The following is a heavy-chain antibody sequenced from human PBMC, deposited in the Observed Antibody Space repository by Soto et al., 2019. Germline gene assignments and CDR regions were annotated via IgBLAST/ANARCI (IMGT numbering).Heavy chain of an antibody. J-gene: IGHJ3*02. CDR3: AKDRDYYDSSGYPGAFDI. CDR1: GVTFSSYA. D-gene: IGHD3-22*01. Sequence: EVQLLESGGGLVQPGGSLRLSCAASGVTFSSYAMSWVRQAPGKGLEWVSAISGSGGSTYYADSVKGRFTISRDNSKNTLYLQMNSLRAEDTAVYYCAKDRDYYDSSGYPGAFDIWGQGTMVTVSS. V-gene: IGHV3-23*01. CDR2: ISGSGGST.